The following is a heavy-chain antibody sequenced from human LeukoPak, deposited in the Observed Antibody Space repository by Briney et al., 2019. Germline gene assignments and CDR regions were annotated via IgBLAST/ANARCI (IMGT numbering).Heavy chain of an antibody. CDR3: AKHYGSGTYYNYLDY. V-gene: IGHV3-23*01. J-gene: IGHJ4*02. D-gene: IGHD3-10*01. CDR1: GFIFSSYA. Sequence: GGSLRLFCAASGFIFSSYAMRWVRRAPGKGVEGVSAISGNCVGTFYADSVKGQFTISRDNSQNTLYLQMNSLRAEDTAIYYCAKHYGSGTYYNYLDYWGQGTLVTVSS. CDR2: ISGNCVGT.